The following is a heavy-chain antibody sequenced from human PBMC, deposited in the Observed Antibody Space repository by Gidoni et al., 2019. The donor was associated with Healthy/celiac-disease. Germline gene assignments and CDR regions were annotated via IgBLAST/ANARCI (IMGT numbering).Heavy chain of an antibody. CDR1: GFPFSSYA. CDR2: ISYDGSNK. Sequence: QVQLVESGGGVVQPGRSLRLSCAASGFPFSSYALHWVRQAPGKGLEWVAVISYDGSNKYYADSVKGRFTISRDNSKNTLYLQMNSLRAEDTAVYYCARDFYDILTGYFNYYYYGMDVWGQGTTVTVSS. CDR3: ARDFYDILTGYFNYYYYGMDV. V-gene: IGHV3-30-3*01. D-gene: IGHD3-9*01. J-gene: IGHJ6*02.